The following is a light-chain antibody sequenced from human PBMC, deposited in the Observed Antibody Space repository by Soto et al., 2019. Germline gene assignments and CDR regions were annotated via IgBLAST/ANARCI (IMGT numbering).Light chain of an antibody. Sequence: EIVLTQSPATLSLFPGERATLSCRASQSVGSQLAWYQHRPGQAPRLLISDTSNRATGITARFSGSGSGTDFTLTISSLQPEYFAVYYCHQRYNWPPAFGGGTKVQIK. V-gene: IGKV3-11*01. J-gene: IGKJ4*01. CDR1: QSVGSQ. CDR3: HQRYNWPPA. CDR2: DTS.